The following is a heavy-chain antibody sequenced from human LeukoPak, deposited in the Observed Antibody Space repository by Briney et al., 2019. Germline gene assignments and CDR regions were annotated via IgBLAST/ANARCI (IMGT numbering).Heavy chain of an antibody. J-gene: IGHJ4*02. V-gene: IGHV4-39*07. CDR1: GASISSSAYY. Sequence: SETLSLTCIISGASISSSAYYWGWIRQPPGKGLEWIGTIYYSGNTYYNPSLQSRVTISVDTSKNQFSLKLSSVTAADTAVYYCARYDVGWYYFDYWGQGTLVTVSS. D-gene: IGHD6-19*01. CDR2: IYYSGNT. CDR3: ARYDVGWYYFDY.